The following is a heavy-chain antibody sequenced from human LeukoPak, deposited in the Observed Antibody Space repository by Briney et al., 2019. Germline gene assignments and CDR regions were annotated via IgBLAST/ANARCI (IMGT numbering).Heavy chain of an antibody. CDR3: ARGGAAPDY. CDR2: IKRDGSET. V-gene: IGHV3-7*01. D-gene: IGHD1-26*01. CDR1: GFTFSSYW. J-gene: IGHJ4*02. Sequence: GGSLRLSCAASGFTFSSYWMSWVRQAPGKGLEWVANIKRDGSETRYVDSVKGRFTISRDNAKNSLYLQVNSLRAEDTAVYYCARGGAAPDYWGQGTLVTVSS.